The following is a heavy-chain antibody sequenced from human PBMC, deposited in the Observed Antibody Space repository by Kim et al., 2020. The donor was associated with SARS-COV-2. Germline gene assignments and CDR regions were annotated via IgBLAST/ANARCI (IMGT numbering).Heavy chain of an antibody. CDR1: GFTFSSYG. J-gene: IGHJ4*02. CDR2: IWKDGNKN. D-gene: IGHD1-1*01. CDR3: ARDERGAYFDY. Sequence: GGSLRLSCAAFGFTFSSYGMHWVRQAPGKGLEWVAVIWKDGNKNKYADSVKGRFTISRDNSKNTLYLQMNRLRAEDTAVYYCARDERGAYFDYWGQGSLVTVSS. V-gene: IGHV3-33*01.